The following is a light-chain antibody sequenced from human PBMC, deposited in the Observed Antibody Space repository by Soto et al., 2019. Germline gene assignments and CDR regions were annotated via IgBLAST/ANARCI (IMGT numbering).Light chain of an antibody. CDR2: RAS. J-gene: IGKJ5*01. V-gene: IGKV3D-15*01. CDR1: QSVSSN. CDR3: QQRRNWQVT. Sequence: EIVMTQSPATLSVSPGASATLSCRASQSVSSNLAWYQQKPGQAPRLLIYRASTRATGIPARFSGSGSGTDFSLSISSLQPEDFAVYYCQQRRNWQVTFGQGTRLEIK.